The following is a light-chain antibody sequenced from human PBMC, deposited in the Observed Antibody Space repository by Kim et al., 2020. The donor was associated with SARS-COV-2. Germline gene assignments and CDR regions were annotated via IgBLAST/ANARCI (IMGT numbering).Light chain of an antibody. CDR3: QSYDSSLSGWV. Sequence: VLTQPPSVSGAPGQGVTISCTGSSSNIGAGYDVHWYQQLPGTAPKLLIYGNSNRPSGVPDLFSGSKSGTSASLAITGLQAEDEADYYCQSYDSSLSGWVFGGGTQLTVL. CDR1: SSNIGAGYD. CDR2: GNS. J-gene: IGLJ3*02. V-gene: IGLV1-40*01.